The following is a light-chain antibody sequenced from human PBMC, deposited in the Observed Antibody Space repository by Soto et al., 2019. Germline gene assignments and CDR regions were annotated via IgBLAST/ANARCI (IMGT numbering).Light chain of an antibody. CDR2: AAS. CDR3: QQYYSYPIT. J-gene: IGKJ5*01. V-gene: IGKV1-8*01. Sequence: AILMTHSPSSLSASTGDRVTITCLASQGISSYLAWYQQKPGKAPKLLIYAASTLQSGVPSRFSGSGSGTDFTLTISCLQSEDFATYYCQQYYSYPITFGQGTRLEIK. CDR1: QGISSY.